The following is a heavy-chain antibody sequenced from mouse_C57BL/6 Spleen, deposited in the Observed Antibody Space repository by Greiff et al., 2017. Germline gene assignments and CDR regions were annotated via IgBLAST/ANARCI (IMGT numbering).Heavy chain of an antibody. V-gene: IGHV5-4*03. Sequence: EVMLVEPGGGLVKPGGSLKLSCAASGFTFSSYAMPWVRQTPEQRLEWVATISDGGSYTYYPDNVKGRFTISRDNAKNNLYLQMSHLTSEDTAVYYCARGGSSVSFDYWGQGTTLTVSS. CDR1: GFTFSSYA. CDR3: ARGGSSVSFDY. J-gene: IGHJ2*01. D-gene: IGHD6-2*01. CDR2: ISDGGSYT.